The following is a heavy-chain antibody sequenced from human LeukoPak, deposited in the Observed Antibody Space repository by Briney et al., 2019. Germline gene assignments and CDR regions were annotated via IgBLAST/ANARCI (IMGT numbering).Heavy chain of an antibody. J-gene: IGHJ5*02. Sequence: GGSLRLSCAASGFTFSSYSMNWVRQAPGKGLEWVSSISSSSSYIYYADSVKGRFTISRDNAKNSLYLQMNSLRAEDTAVYYCARDIGPYSRGSSNPNWFDPWGQGTLVTVSS. D-gene: IGHD6-19*01. CDR1: GFTFSSYS. V-gene: IGHV3-21*01. CDR3: ARDIGPYSRGSSNPNWFDP. CDR2: ISSSSSYI.